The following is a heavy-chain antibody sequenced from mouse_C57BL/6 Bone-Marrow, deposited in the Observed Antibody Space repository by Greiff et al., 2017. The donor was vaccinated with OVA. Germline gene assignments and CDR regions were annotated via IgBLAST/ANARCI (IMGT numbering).Heavy chain of an antibody. J-gene: IGHJ4*01. D-gene: IGHD2-12*01. CDR1: GYTFTDHT. CDR2: IYPRDGST. V-gene: IGHV1-78*01. CDR3: HYKYYAMDY. Sequence: QVQLQQSDAELVKPGASVKISCKVSGYTFTDHTFHWMKQRPEQGLEWIGYIYPRDGSTKYNEKFKGNATLTADKSTSTAYLQHNSLKSEESAVYFCHYKYYAMDYWGQRTSVTISS.